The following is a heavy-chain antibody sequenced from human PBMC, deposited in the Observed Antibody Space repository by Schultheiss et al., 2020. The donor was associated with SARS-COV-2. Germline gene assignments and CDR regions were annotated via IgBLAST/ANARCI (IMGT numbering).Heavy chain of an antibody. D-gene: IGHD2-2*01. V-gene: IGHV1-2*02. CDR1: GYSFTEYY. J-gene: IGHJ4*02. Sequence: ASVKVSCKASGYSFTEYYIHWVRQAPGQGLEWMGWINPNSGGTRYAQKFQGRVTMSRDTSISTVYVELSRLGSDDTAVYYCAIPGAYAGTYFDYWGQGTLVTVSS. CDR3: AIPGAYAGTYFDY. CDR2: INPNSGGT.